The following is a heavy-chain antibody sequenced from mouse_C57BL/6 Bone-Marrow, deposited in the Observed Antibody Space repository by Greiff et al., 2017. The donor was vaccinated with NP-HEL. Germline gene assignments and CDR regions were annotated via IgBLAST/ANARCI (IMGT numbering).Heavy chain of an antibody. D-gene: IGHD2-2*01. CDR1: GYSITSDY. J-gene: IGHJ4*01. Sequence: EVQVVESGPGLAKPSQTLSLTCSVTGYSITSDYWNWIRKFPGNKLEYMGYISYSGSTYYNPSLKSRLPITRDTSKNQYYLQLNSVTTEDTATYYCARSPLWLRRNYYAMDYWGQGTSVTVSS. CDR3: ARSPLWLRRNYYAMDY. V-gene: IGHV3-8*01. CDR2: ISYSGST.